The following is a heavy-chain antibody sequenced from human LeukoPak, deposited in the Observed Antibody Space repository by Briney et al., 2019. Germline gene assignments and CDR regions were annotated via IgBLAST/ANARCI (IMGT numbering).Heavy chain of an antibody. V-gene: IGHV3-48*04. J-gene: IGHJ6*02. Sequence: PGGSLRLSCAASGFTFSNYSMNWVRQAPGKGLEWVSYISSSGSTIYYADSVKGRFTISRDNPKNSLYLQMSSLRAEDTAVYYCASRVGYSSGWSGNGMDVWGQGTTVTVSS. CDR1: GFTFSNYS. CDR3: ASRVGYSSGWSGNGMDV. D-gene: IGHD6-19*01. CDR2: ISSSGSTI.